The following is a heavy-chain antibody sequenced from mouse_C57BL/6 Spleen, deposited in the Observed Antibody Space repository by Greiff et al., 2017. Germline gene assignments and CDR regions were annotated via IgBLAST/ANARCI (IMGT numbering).Heavy chain of an antibody. J-gene: IGHJ3*01. CDR3: AREGYDYDVLAY. CDR1: GYTFTDYY. V-gene: IGHV1-19*01. CDR2: INPYNGGT. Sequence: VQLKESGPVLVKPGASVKMSCKASGYTFTDYYMNWVKQSHGKSLEWIGVINPYNGGTSYNQKFKGKATLTVDKSSSTAYMELNSLTSEDSAVYYCAREGYDYDVLAYWGQGTLVTVSA. D-gene: IGHD2-4*01.